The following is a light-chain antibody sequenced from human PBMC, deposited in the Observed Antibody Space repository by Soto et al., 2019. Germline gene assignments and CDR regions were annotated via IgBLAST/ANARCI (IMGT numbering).Light chain of an antibody. J-gene: IGLJ2*01. CDR2: GNN. V-gene: IGLV1-40*01. CDR1: SSNIGPAYD. CDR3: QSYDTSLSGSIV. Sequence: QSVLTQPPSVSGAPGQRVTISCTGSSSNIGPAYDVHWYQQLPGTAPKLLIYGNNNRPSGVPDRFSGSKSGTSASLAITGLQAEDEADYYCQSYDTSLSGSIVFGGGTQLTV.